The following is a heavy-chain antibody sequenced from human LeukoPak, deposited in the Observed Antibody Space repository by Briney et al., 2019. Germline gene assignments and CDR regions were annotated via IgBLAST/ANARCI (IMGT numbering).Heavy chain of an antibody. CDR1: GYSISSGYY. CDR3: ARRLDP. Sequence: SETLSLTCTVSGYSISSGYYWGWIRQPPGKGLEWIGSIYYSGSTYYNPSLKSRVSISVDTSKNQFSLKLSSVTAADTAVYYCARRLDPWGQGTLVTVSS. J-gene: IGHJ5*02. CDR2: IYYSGST. V-gene: IGHV4-38-2*02.